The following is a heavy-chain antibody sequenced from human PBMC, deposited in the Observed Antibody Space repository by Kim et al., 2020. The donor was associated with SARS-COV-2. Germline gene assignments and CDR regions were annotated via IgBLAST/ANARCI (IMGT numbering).Heavy chain of an antibody. Sequence: SETLSLTCSVSGGSMRNYYWSWIRQPPGKGLEWIGFVFYSGSTNYNPSLESRVTISIDTTRNQFSLRLSSVTAADTAVYYCARDSYYSWFDPWGQGTPVTVSS. J-gene: IGHJ5*02. CDR3: ARDSYYSWFDP. D-gene: IGHD3-10*01. V-gene: IGHV4-59*13. CDR1: GGSMRNYY. CDR2: VFYSGST.